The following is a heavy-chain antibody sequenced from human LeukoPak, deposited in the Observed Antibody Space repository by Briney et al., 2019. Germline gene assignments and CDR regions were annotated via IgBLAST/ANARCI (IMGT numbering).Heavy chain of an antibody. Sequence: SETLSLICVVSGAPISSNTWWGWIRQPPGKGLEWIGEIYHTGRTNYNPSLKSRVTMSVDKSKNQFSLNLRSVTAADTAVYYCARDNENYWGQGTLVTVSS. D-gene: IGHD1-1*01. CDR3: ARDNENY. J-gene: IGHJ4*02. CDR2: IYHTGRT. V-gene: IGHV4-4*02. CDR1: GAPISSNTW.